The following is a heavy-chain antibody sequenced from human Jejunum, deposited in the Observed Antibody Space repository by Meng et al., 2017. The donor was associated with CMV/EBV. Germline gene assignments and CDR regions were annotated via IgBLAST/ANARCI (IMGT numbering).Heavy chain of an antibody. D-gene: IGHD1/OR15-1a*01. CDR1: YTCTGCF. CDR2: INPNNGAI. J-gene: IGHJ5*02. V-gene: IGHV1-2*02. Sequence: YTCTGCFMHWVRQAPGQRLECMRWINPNNGAIQYAQRFQGGLTMTRDTYINTAYMELSGLRSDVTAVYSCARRFLEGLPGTRPWFDPWGQGTLVTVSS. CDR3: ARRFLEGLPGTRPWFDP.